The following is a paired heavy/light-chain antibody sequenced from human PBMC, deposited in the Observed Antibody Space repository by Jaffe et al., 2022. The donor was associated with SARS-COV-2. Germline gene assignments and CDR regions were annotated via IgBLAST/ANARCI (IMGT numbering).Heavy chain of an antibody. D-gene: IGHD3-16*01. J-gene: IGHJ4*02. Sequence: QVQLVQSGAEVKKPGASVKVSCKASGYIFTTFGISWVRQAPGQGLEWMGWVSAYNGNTNTIHAQKFQGRVTMTTDTSTSTAYMELRSLRSDDTAVYYCTRDLGDGPLIFFDYWGQGTLVTVSS. CDR1: GYIFTTFG. CDR2: VSAYNGNT. V-gene: IGHV1-18*01. CDR3: TRDLGDGPLIFFDY.
Light chain of an antibody. J-gene: IGKJ2*01. CDR3: QQYGRSPYT. CDR2: GAS. CDR1: QSVTSNS. V-gene: IGKV3-20*01. Sequence: EIVLTQSPGTLSLSPGERATLSCRASQSVTSNSLAWYQQKPGQAPRLLIYGASSRATGIPDRFSGSGSGTDFTLTISRLEPEDFAVYYCQQYGRSPYTFGQGTKLEIK.